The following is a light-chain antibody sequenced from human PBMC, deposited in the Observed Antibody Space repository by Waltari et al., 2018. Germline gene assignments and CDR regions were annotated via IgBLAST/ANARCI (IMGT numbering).Light chain of an antibody. J-gene: IGKJ1*01. CDR3: QQRSNWPRT. CDR1: QSVSSY. CDR2: DAS. Sequence: EIVLTQSPATLSLSPGERATLSCRASQSVSSYFAWYQQKPGQAPRLLIYDASNRATGIPARFSGSGSGTDFTLTISSLEPEDFAVYYCQQRSNWPRTFGQGTKVEIK. V-gene: IGKV3-11*01.